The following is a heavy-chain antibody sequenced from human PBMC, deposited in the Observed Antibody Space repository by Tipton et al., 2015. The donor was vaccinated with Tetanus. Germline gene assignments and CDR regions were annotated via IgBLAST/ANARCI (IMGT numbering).Heavy chain of an antibody. D-gene: IGHD2-8*01. CDR3: ARAHCTDGGCNFDF. CDR2: IYPGDSDT. J-gene: IGHJ4*02. Sequence: VQLVQSGAEVKKPGDSLRISCKGSGYIFTNYWIVWVRQKPGKGLEWMGIIYPGDSDTRYSPSFQGQVTISVDKSINTAYLQWSSLKASETSVFYCARAHCTDGGCNFDFWGQGALVTVAS. CDR1: GYIFTNYW. V-gene: IGHV5-51*01.